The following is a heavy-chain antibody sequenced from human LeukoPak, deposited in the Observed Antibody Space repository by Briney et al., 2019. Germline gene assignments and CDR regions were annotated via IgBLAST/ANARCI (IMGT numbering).Heavy chain of an antibody. CDR2: INHSGST. D-gene: IGHD5-12*01. V-gene: IGHV4-34*01. J-gene: IGHJ4*02. CDR3: ARTKSDYDPHRRGDYFEH. CDR1: GGSFSGYY. Sequence: SETLSLTCAVYGGSFSGYYWSWIRQPPGKGLEWIGEINHSGSTNYHPSLKSRVTISVDTSKNQFSQKLSSATAPDTARYYGARTKSDYDPHRRGDYFEHWGQGTLVTVPS.